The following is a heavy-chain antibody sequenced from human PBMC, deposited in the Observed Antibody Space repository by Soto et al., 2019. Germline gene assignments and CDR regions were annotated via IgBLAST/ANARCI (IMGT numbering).Heavy chain of an antibody. D-gene: IGHD1-20*01. J-gene: IGHJ4*02. Sequence: SETLSLTCTVSGGSISSYYWSWIRQPPGKGLEWIGYIYYRGSTNYNPSHKSQDTKSVDTSKILFSLKLSFVTAADTAVYYCARRYGVAYDYWGQGTLVTVS. CDR1: GGSISSYY. V-gene: IGHV4-59*08. CDR2: IYYRGST. CDR3: ARRYGVAYDY.